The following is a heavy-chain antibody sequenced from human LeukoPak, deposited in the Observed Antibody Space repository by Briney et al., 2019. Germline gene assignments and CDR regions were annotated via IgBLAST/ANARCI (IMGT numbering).Heavy chain of an antibody. J-gene: IGHJ4*02. CDR2: IYHSGST. CDR1: GGSISSGGYY. D-gene: IGHD6-13*01. CDR3: AMDSSSWYYFDY. Sequence: SETLSLTCTVSGGSISSGGYYWSWIRQPPGKGLEWIGYIYHSGSTYYNPSLKSRVTISVDRSKNQFSLKLSSVTAADTAVYYCAMDSSSWYYFDYWGQGTLVTVSS. V-gene: IGHV4-30-2*01.